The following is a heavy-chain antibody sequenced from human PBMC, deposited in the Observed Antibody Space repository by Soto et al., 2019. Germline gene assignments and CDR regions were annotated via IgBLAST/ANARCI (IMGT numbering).Heavy chain of an antibody. D-gene: IGHD1-7*01. Sequence: QVQLVQPGAEVKKPGASVKVSCKASGYTFTSYGISWVRQAPGQGLEWMGWISAYNGNTNYAQKLQGRVTMTTDTSTSTAYMELRSLRSDDTAVYYCARDPTPRLELRGYYYYGMDVWGQGTTVTVSS. CDR3: ARDPTPRLELRGYYYYGMDV. CDR1: GYTFTSYG. J-gene: IGHJ6*02. CDR2: ISAYNGNT. V-gene: IGHV1-18*01.